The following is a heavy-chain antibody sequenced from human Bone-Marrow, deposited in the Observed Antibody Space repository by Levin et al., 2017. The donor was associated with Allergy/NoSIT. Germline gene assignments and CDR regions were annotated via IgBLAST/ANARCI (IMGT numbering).Heavy chain of an antibody. CDR2: LSGSGGST. D-gene: IGHD6-6*01. V-gene: IGHV3-23*01. Sequence: ETLSLTCAASGFTFSSYAMSWVRQAPGKGLEWVSALSGSGGSTYYADSVKGRFTISRDNSKNTLYLQMNSLRAEDTAVYYCAKLGGYSSSSTSERFDYWGQGTLVTVSS. CDR1: GFTFSSYA. CDR3: AKLGGYSSSSTSERFDY. J-gene: IGHJ4*02.